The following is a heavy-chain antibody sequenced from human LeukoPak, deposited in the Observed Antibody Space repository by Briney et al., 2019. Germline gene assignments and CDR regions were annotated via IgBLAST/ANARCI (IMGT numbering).Heavy chain of an antibody. J-gene: IGHJ4*02. D-gene: IGHD3-22*01. Sequence: GGSLRLSCAASGFTFSSYAMSWVRQAPGKGLEWVSAISGSGGSTYYADSVKGRFTISRDNSKNTLYLQMNSLRAEDTAVYYCAKEGTYYYDSSGYYYPSFDHWGQGTLVTVSS. CDR3: AKEGTYYYDSSGYYYPSFDH. V-gene: IGHV3-23*01. CDR2: ISGSGGST. CDR1: GFTFSSYA.